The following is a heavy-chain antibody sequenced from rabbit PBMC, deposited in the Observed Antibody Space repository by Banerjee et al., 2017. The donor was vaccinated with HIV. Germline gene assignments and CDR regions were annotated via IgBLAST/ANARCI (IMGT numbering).Heavy chain of an antibody. Sequence: QSLEESGGDLVKPGASLTLTCTASGFSFSSSYYMCWVRQAPGKGLEWIACIGPGSSSSTYYASWAKGRFTISKTSSTTVTLQMTSLTAADTATYFCARESPYSGGSYPDWLDLWGPGTLVTVS. D-gene: IGHD1-1*01. V-gene: IGHV1S40*01. CDR2: IGPGSSSST. CDR3: ARESPYSGGSYPDWLDL. CDR1: GFSFSSSYY. J-gene: IGHJ5*01.